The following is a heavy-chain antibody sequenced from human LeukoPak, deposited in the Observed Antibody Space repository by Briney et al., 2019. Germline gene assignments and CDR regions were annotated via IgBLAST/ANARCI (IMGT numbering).Heavy chain of an antibody. CDR3: ARGQSHYASGSDAFDI. V-gene: IGHV4-59*01. D-gene: IGHD3-10*01. Sequence: SGTLSLTCTVSGGSISGCYWKGVQPPPGKGLGWTGYIYDNGNTNYNPSLKSRLTISVDTSKNQFSLNLTSVTAADTAVYFCARGQSHYASGSDAFDIWGQGTMVTVSS. CDR2: IYDNGNT. CDR1: GGSISGCY. J-gene: IGHJ3*02.